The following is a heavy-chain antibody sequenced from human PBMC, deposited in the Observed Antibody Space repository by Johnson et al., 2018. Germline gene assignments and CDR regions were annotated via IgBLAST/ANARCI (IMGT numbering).Heavy chain of an antibody. Sequence: QVQLVESGGGVVQPGRSLRLSCAASGFTFSSYGMHWVRQAPGKGLEWVAVISYDGSNKYYGDSEKGRFTISRDNSKNTLYLQRNSLRAEDTAVYYCAKDPGSSSWYWAEYCQHWGQGTLVTVSS. D-gene: IGHD6-13*01. CDR2: ISYDGSNK. V-gene: IGHV3-30*18. CDR3: AKDPGSSSWYWAEYCQH. CDR1: GFTFSSYG. J-gene: IGHJ1*01.